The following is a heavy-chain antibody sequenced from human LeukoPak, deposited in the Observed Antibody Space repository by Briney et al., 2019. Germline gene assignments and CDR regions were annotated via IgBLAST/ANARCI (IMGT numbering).Heavy chain of an antibody. J-gene: IGHJ4*02. CDR2: IYNSGST. CDR1: GGSISNYY. Sequence: SETLSLTCTVSGGSISNYYWSWIRQPPGKGLEWIGYIYNSGSTNYHPSLKSRVTISVDTSKNQFSLKLSSVTAADTAVYYCARRGNWGFFDYWGQGTLVTVSS. D-gene: IGHD3-16*01. V-gene: IGHV4-59*08. CDR3: ARRGNWGFFDY.